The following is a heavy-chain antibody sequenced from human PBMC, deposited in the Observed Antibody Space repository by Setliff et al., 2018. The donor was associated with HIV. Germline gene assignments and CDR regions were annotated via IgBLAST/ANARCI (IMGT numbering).Heavy chain of an antibody. CDR2: IYHSGST. CDR3: ARMYSGYDWSPAGARTRYFDY. D-gene: IGHD5-12*01. Sequence: SETLSLTCAVSGYSVSSGYYWGWIRQPPGKGLEWIGSIYHSGSTYYNPSLKSRVTISVDTSKNQFSLKLSSVTAADTAVYYCARMYSGYDWSPAGARTRYFDYWGQGTLVTVSS. V-gene: IGHV4-38-2*01. CDR1: GYSVSSGYY. J-gene: IGHJ4*02.